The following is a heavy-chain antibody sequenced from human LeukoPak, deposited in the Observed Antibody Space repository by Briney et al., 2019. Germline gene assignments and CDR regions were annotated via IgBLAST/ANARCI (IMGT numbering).Heavy chain of an antibody. CDR2: ISTSGGST. CDR3: AKDPFVFESGSYLIDY. V-gene: IGHV3-23*01. D-gene: IGHD1-26*01. CDR1: GFTFSSYA. Sequence: GGSLRLSCAASGFTFSSYAMSWVRQAPGKGLEWVSGISTSGGSTYYTDSVKGRFTISRDNSKKTLYLQMNSLRAEDTAVYYCAKDPFVFESGSYLIDYWGQGTLVTVFS. J-gene: IGHJ4*02.